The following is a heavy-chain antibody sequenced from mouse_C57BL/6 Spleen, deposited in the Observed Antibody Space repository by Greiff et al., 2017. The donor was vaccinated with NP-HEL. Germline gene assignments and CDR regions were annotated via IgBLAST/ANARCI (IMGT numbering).Heavy chain of an antibody. CDR3: ATLNYYGSPWFAY. Sequence: EVKLLESGPGLVKPSQSLSLTCSVTGYSITSGYYWNWIRQFPGNKLEWMGYISYDGSNNYNPSLKNRISITRDTSKNQFFLKLNSVTTEDTATYYCATLNYYGSPWFAYWGQGTLVTVSA. CDR1: GYSITSGYY. J-gene: IGHJ3*01. D-gene: IGHD1-1*01. V-gene: IGHV3-6*01. CDR2: ISYDGSN.